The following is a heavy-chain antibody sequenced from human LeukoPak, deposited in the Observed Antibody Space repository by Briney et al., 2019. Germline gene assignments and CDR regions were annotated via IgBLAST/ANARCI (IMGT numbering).Heavy chain of an antibody. CDR3: AKAEYYYDSSGYYGMGEFDY. Sequence: LRLSXAXSGFXXXSYAMSWVRQAPGKGLEWVSAISGSGGSTYYADSVKGRFTISRDNSKNTLYLQMNSLRAEDTAVYYCAKAEYYYDSSGYYGMGEFDYWGQGTLVTVSS. CDR2: ISGSGGST. CDR1: GFXXXSYA. D-gene: IGHD3-22*01. J-gene: IGHJ4*02. V-gene: IGHV3-23*01.